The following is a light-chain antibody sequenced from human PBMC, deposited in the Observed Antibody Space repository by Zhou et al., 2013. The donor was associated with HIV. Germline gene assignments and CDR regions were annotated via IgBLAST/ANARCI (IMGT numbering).Light chain of an antibody. Sequence: IVLTQSPGTLSLSPGQGATLSCRASQSVSNYLAWYQQKPGQAPRLLISGASSRATGIPDRFSGSGSGTDFTLTISRLEPEDFAVYYCQQYGYLITFGQGTRLEIK. J-gene: IGKJ5*01. CDR2: GAS. CDR1: QSVSNY. V-gene: IGKV3-20*01. CDR3: QQYGYLIT.